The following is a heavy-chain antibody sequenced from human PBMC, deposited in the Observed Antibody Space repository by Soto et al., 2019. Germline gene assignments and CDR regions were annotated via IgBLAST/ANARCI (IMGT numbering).Heavy chain of an antibody. D-gene: IGHD1-26*01. Sequence: PGGSLRLSCAASGFTFSSYDMHWVRQVTGKGLEWVSAIGTAGDTYYPGSVKGRFTISRENAKNSLYLQMNSLRAGDTAVYYCARGGSSISSYNWFDPWGQGTLVTVSS. CDR2: IGTAGDT. J-gene: IGHJ5*02. CDR3: ARGGSSISSYNWFDP. CDR1: GFTFSSYD. V-gene: IGHV3-13*01.